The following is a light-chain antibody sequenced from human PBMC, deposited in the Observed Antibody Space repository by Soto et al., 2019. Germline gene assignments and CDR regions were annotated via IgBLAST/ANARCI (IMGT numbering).Light chain of an antibody. J-gene: IGKJ5*01. Sequence: ESVLKQSTATLSLSPGERATLSCRASPSVTNYLAWYHQKPGQAPRLLIYGAFNRATGIPARFSGSGSGTDFTLTISSLEPEDFAVYYCQPRTIWPPVPFCQGTLLEVK. V-gene: IGKV3-11*01. CDR2: GAF. CDR3: QPRTIWPPVP. CDR1: PSVTNY.